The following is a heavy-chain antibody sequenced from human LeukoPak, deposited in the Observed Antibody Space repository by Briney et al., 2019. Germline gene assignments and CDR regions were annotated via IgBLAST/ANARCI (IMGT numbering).Heavy chain of an antibody. D-gene: IGHD3-10*02. J-gene: IGHJ6*04. CDR1: EFTFSSYE. CDR3: AELGITMIGGV. Sequence: GGSLRLSCAASEFTFSSYEMNWVGQAPGKGLEWVSYIRSSGSTIYYADSVKGRFTIPRDNAKNSLYLQMNSLRAEDTAVYYCAELGITMIGGVWGKGTTVTISS. CDR2: IRSSGSTI. V-gene: IGHV3-48*03.